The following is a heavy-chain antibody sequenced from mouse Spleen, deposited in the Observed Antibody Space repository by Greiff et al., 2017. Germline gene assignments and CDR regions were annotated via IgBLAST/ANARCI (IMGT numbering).Heavy chain of an antibody. J-gene: IGHJ2*01. D-gene: IGHD4-1*01. CDR1: GFTFSSYA. V-gene: IGHV5-9*04. CDR2: ISSGGGNT. Sequence: EVKLMESGGGLVKLGGSLKLSCAASGFTFSSYAMSWVRQTPGKRLEWVATISSGGGNTYYPDSVKGRFTISRDNAKNTLYLQMSSLKSEDTAMYYCARHEDWDTHFDYWGQGTTLTVSS. CDR3: ARHEDWDTHFDY.